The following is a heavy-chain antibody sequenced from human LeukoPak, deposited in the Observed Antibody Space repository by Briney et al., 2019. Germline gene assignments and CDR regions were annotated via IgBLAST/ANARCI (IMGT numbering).Heavy chain of an antibody. D-gene: IGHD6-13*01. CDR1: GCSISSYY. CDR2: IYTSGST. J-gene: IGHJ4*02. CDR3: ARGVAAAGQIHFDY. V-gene: IGHV4-4*07. Sequence: SETLSLTCTVSGCSISSYYWSWIRQPAGKGLEWIGRIYTSGSTNYNPSLKSRVTMSVDTPKNQFSLKLSSVTAADTAVYYCARGVAAAGQIHFDYWGQGTLVTVSS.